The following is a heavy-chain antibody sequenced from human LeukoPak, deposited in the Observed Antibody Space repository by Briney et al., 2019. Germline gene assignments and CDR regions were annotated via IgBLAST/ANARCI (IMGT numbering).Heavy chain of an antibody. Sequence: PSETLSLTCTVSGGSISSYYWSWIRQPAGKGLEWIGRIYTSVSTNYNPSLKSRVTMTVDTSKNQFSLKLSSVTAADSAVYYCARDAKYYYGSGTSGNYFDYWGQGTLVTVSS. D-gene: IGHD3-10*01. J-gene: IGHJ4*02. CDR2: IYTSVST. CDR1: GGSISSYY. CDR3: ARDAKYYYGSGTSGNYFDY. V-gene: IGHV4-4*07.